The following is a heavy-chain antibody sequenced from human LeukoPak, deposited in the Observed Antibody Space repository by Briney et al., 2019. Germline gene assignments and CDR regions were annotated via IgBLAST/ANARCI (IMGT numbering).Heavy chain of an antibody. CDR2: ISAYNGNT. Sequence: ASVKVSCKASGYTFTSYGFSWVRQAPGQGLEWMGRISAYNGNTNYAESLQGRVTMTTDTSTSTAYMDLRSLRSDDTAVYYCARTMYTSGWYVISDFDYWGQGTLVTVSS. CDR3: ARTMYTSGWYVISDFDY. J-gene: IGHJ4*02. V-gene: IGHV1-18*01. CDR1: GYTFTSYG. D-gene: IGHD6-19*01.